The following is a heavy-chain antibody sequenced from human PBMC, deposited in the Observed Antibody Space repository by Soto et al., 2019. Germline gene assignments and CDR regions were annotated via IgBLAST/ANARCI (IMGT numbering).Heavy chain of an antibody. Sequence: QVQLVESGGGVVQPGRSLRLSCAASGFTFGSYGMHWVRQAPGKGLEWVAVIWYDGSNKYYADSVKGRFTISRDNSKNTLYLQMNSLRAEDTAVYYCARRGYDILTGYSPRVYFDYWGQGTLVTVSP. CDR2: IWYDGSNK. CDR3: ARRGYDILTGYSPRVYFDY. CDR1: GFTFGSYG. D-gene: IGHD3-9*01. J-gene: IGHJ4*02. V-gene: IGHV3-33*01.